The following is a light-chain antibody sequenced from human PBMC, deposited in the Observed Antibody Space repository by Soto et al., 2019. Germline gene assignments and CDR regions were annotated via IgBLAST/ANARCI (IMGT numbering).Light chain of an antibody. CDR3: AAWDDSLSGYV. J-gene: IGLJ1*01. Sequence: QSALTQPPSASGTPGQRVTISCSGSSSNIGSNYVYWFQQFPGTAPKLLIYTNNQRPSGVPDRFSGSKSGTSASLAISGLRSEDEADYYCAAWDDSLSGYVFGTGTQLTVL. CDR2: TNN. V-gene: IGLV1-47*02. CDR1: SSNIGSNY.